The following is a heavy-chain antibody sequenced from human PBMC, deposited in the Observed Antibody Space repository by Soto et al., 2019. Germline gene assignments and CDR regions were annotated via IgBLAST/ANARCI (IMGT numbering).Heavy chain of an antibody. Sequence: PGGSLRLSCAASGFTFSNYDMHWVRQAPGKGLEWVAVISYDGNSKYYADSVKGRFTISRDDFKNTLYLQMTSLRPEDTAVYYCAKDRGTAGGGYYGMDVWGQGTTVTVSS. V-gene: IGHV3-30*18. J-gene: IGHJ6*02. CDR1: GFTFSNYD. CDR2: ISYDGNSK. CDR3: AKDRGTAGGGYYGMDV. D-gene: IGHD6-13*01.